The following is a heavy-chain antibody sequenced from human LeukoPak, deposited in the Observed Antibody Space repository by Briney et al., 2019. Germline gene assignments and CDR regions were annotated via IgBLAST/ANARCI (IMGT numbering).Heavy chain of an antibody. CDR2: INHSGST. CDR3: ARVGSRDYVWGSYRRQGNIQK. CDR1: GGSFSGYC. J-gene: IGHJ4*02. D-gene: IGHD3-16*02. V-gene: IGHV4-34*01. Sequence: SETLSLTCAVYGGSFSGYCWSWIRQPPGKGLEWIGEINHSGSTNYNPSLTRRVTISVDTSKNQFSLKLSSVTAADTAVYYCARVGSRDYVWGSYRRQGNIQKWGQGTLVTVSS.